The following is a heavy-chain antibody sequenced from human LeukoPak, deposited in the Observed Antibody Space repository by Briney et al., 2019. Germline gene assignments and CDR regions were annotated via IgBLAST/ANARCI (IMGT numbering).Heavy chain of an antibody. D-gene: IGHD3-22*01. V-gene: IGHV1-2*02. Sequence: ASVKVSCKASGYTFINHGISWVRQAPGQGLEWMGWVNPNTGGTIYGQDFQGRVTMTGDTSITTAYMELSSLRPDDTAVYYCARVTVGRSYYDSMLIDYWGQGTLVTVSS. CDR3: ARVTVGRSYYDSMLIDY. J-gene: IGHJ4*02. CDR2: VNPNTGGT. CDR1: GYTFINHG.